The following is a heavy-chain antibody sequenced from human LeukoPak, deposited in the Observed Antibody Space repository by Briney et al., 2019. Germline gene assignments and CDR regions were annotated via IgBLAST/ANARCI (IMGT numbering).Heavy chain of an antibody. J-gene: IGHJ4*02. V-gene: IGHV4-31*03. CDR2: ISYSGST. CDR1: GGSINSGGYY. Sequence: SSETLSLTCTVSGGSINSGGYYWSWIRQHPGKGLEWIGYISYSGSTYYNPSLKSRLTISLGTSKNQFSLRLSSVSAADTAVYFCAVGPHHYFDSWGQGTLVTVSS. CDR3: AVGPHHYFDS.